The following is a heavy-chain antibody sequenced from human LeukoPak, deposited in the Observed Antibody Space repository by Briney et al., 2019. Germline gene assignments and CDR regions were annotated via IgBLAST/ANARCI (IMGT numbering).Heavy chain of an antibody. Sequence: ASVKVSCKASGYTFTGYYMHWVRQAPGQGLEWMGWINPNSGGTSYAQKFQGRVTMTRDTSISTAYMELSRLRSDDTAVYYCARVGATSAFDIWGQGTMVTVSS. CDR1: GYTFTGYY. D-gene: IGHD1-26*01. V-gene: IGHV1-2*02. CDR3: ARVGATSAFDI. CDR2: INPNSGGT. J-gene: IGHJ3*02.